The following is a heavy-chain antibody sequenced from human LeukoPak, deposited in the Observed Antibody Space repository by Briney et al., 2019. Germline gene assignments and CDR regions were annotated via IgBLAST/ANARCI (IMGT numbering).Heavy chain of an antibody. CDR2: IIPIFGTA. CDR3: ARGYYYDSSGYYYESFDY. V-gene: IGHV1-69*13. J-gene: IGHJ4*02. Sequence: SVKVSCKASGGTFSSYAISWVRQAPGQGLEWMGGIIPIFGTANYAQKFQGRVTITADESTSTAYMELSSLRSGDTAVYYCARGYYYDSSGYYYESFDYWGQGTLVTVSS. D-gene: IGHD3-22*01. CDR1: GGTFSSYA.